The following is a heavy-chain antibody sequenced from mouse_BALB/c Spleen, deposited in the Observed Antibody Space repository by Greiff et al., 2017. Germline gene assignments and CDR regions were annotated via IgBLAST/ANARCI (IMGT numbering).Heavy chain of an antibody. CDR2: IYPGDGST. Sequence: QVQLKQSGPELVKPGASVKISCKASGYTFTSYDINWVKQRPGQGLEWIGWIYPGDGSTKFNEKFKGKATLTADKSSSTAYMQLSSLTSENSAVYYCARSNRYGRDYYAMDDWGQGTSVTVSS. D-gene: IGHD2-14*01. V-gene: IGHV1S56*01. CDR3: ARSNRYGRDYYAMDD. CDR1: GYTFTSYD. J-gene: IGHJ4*01.